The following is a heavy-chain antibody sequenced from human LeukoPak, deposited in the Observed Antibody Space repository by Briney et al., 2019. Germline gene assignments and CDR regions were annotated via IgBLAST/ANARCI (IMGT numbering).Heavy chain of an antibody. CDR3: ARDGSSSWYGVGDY. CDR2: ITWNTANI. D-gene: IGHD6-13*01. CDR1: GFNFDNYA. Sequence: GGSLRLSCEASGFNFDNYAMHWVRHAPGKGLEWVSSITWNTANIAYADSVKGRFTISRDNAKNSLYLQMNSLRAEDTAVYYCARDGSSSWYGVGDYWGQGTLVTVSS. V-gene: IGHV3-9*01. J-gene: IGHJ4*02.